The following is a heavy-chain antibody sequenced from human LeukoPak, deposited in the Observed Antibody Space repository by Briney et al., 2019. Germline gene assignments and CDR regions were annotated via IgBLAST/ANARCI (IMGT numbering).Heavy chain of an antibody. CDR2: IWYDGSNK. J-gene: IGHJ4*02. V-gene: IGHV3-33*06. D-gene: IGHD5-12*01. Sequence: PGRSLRLSCAASGFTFSSHGMHWVRQAPGKGLEWVAVIWYDGSNKYYADSVKGRFTISRDNSKNTLYLQMNSLRAEDTAVYYCAKGSNRGVATIDYWGQGTLVTVSS. CDR3: AKGSNRGVATIDY. CDR1: GFTFSSHG.